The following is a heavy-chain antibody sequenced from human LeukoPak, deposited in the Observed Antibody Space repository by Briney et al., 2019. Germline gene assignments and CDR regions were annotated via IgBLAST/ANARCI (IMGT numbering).Heavy chain of an antibody. Sequence: QTLSLTCAISGDSVSSNSAACHSISQPPSRGLEWLGRKYYRSKGYSDYTVSVKSRMTIYPYTCKNQYSLRLNSVTPEDTAVYYCAREGSGQDFDWYFDLWGRGTLVTVSS. CDR2: KYYRSKGYS. V-gene: IGHV6-1*01. CDR3: AREGSGQDFDWYFDL. J-gene: IGHJ2*01. D-gene: IGHD3-3*01. CDR1: GDSVSSNSAA.